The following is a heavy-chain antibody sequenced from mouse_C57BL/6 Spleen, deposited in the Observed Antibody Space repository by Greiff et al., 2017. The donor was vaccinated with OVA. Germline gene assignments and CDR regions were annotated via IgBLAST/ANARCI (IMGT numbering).Heavy chain of an antibody. V-gene: IGHV1-59*01. D-gene: IGHD3-2*02. CDR1: GYTFSSYW. CDR2: IDPSDSYT. J-gene: IGHJ2*01. Sequence: QVQLQQPGAELVRPGTSVKLSCKASGYTFSSYWMHWVKQRPGQGLEWIGVIDPSDSYTNYTQKFKGKATLTVDTSSSTAYMQLSSLTSEDSAVYYCARDSSGTYYFDYWGQGTTLTVSS. CDR3: ARDSSGTYYFDY.